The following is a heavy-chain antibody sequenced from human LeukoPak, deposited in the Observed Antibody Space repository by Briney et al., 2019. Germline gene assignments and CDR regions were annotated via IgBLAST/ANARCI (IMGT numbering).Heavy chain of an antibody. CDR1: GGSISSGSYF. J-gene: IGHJ5*02. Sequence: PSETLSLTCTVSGGSISSGSYFWSWIRQPAGKGLEWIGRIYSSGTTNYNPSLKSRVTISVDTSKNQFSLKLSSVTAADTAVYYCAAARRVYGATDPWGQGTLVTVSS. CDR2: IYSSGTT. CDR3: AAARRVYGATDP. V-gene: IGHV4-61*02. D-gene: IGHD4-17*01.